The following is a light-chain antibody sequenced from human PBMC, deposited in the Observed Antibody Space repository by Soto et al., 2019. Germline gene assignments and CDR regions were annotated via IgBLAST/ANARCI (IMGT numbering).Light chain of an antibody. CDR1: TSNIGAGYD. V-gene: IGLV1-40*01. CDR2: DKN. CDR3: QSNDSSLNSPLV. J-gene: IGLJ2*01. Sequence: QTVVTQPPSVSGAAGQRVSISCTGSTSNIGAGYDVHWYQQLPGTAPKLLIYDKNNRPSGVPDRFSASKSGTSASLAITGLQAEDEADYYCQSNDSSLNSPLVFGGGTKLTVL.